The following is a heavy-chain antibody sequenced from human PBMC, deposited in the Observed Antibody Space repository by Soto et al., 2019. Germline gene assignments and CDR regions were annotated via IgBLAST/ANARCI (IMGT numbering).Heavy chain of an antibody. CDR3: ARGLTMIGPMDV. J-gene: IGHJ6*02. CDR2: IGTAGDP. CDR1: GFTFSSYD. Sequence: GGSLRLSCAASGFTFSSYDMHWVRQATGKGLEWVSAIGTAGDPYYPGSVKGRFTISRENAKNSSYLQMNSLRAGDTAVYYCARGLTMIGPMDVWGQGTTVTVSS. D-gene: IGHD3-22*01. V-gene: IGHV3-13*05.